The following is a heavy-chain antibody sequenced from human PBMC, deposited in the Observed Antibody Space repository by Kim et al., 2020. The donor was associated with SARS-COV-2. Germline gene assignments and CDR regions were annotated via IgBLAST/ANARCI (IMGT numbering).Heavy chain of an antibody. D-gene: IGHD3-3*01. V-gene: IGHV3-11*04. CDR3: ARETAVIMEYYFDY. J-gene: IGHJ4*02. Sequence: ENAVKGRFTCTKDNAKNSLYLQMNSLRAEDTAVYYCARETAVIMEYYFDYWGQGTLVTVSS.